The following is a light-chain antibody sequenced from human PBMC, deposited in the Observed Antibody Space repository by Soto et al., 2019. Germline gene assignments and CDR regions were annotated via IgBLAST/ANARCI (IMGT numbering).Light chain of an antibody. CDR2: DAS. CDR1: RSVSKD. CDR3: QQRSNWPYT. Sequence: EIVLTQSPATLSLSPGETVTLSCRASRSVSKDLAWYQQKPGQAPRLLIYDASNRATGIPARFSASGSGTDLTLTIGSLEPEDFPVYYCQQRSNWPYTFGQGTKLEIK. J-gene: IGKJ2*01. V-gene: IGKV3-11*01.